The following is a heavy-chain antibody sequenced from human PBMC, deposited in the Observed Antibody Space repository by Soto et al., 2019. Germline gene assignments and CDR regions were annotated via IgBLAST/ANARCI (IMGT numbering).Heavy chain of an antibody. CDR2: INHGGVT. V-gene: IGHV4-34*01. CDR1: GESFSGY. J-gene: IGHJ4*02. CDR3: ARHRSGAYDFDY. D-gene: IGHD5-12*01. Sequence: QVQLQQWGAGLSKPSETLSLTCAVSGESFSGYWSWIRQPPGKGLEWIGEINHGGVTVYNPSLKSRVSISVDTSNEQLSLRLNSVTAADTAVYYCARHRSGAYDFDYWGQGTLVTVSS.